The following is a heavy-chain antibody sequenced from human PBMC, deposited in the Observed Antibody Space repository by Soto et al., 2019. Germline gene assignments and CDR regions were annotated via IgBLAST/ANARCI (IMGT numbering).Heavy chain of an antibody. CDR1: GFTYCSYA. D-gene: IGHD2-2*01. CDR3: AEDYNIRYGSTGLEY. CDR2: ISYDGSIK. J-gene: IGHJ4*02. V-gene: IGHV3-30-3*01. Sequence: GALRLSCAASGFTYCSYAMHSVRQAPGKGLEWETVISYDGSIKYYADSVKGRFTISRDNSKNTLYLQMNSLRAEDTAVYYCAEDYNIRYGSTGLEYWGKGTLDTVSP.